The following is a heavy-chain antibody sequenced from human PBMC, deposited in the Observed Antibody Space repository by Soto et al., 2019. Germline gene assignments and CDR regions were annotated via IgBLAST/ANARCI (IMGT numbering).Heavy chain of an antibody. CDR1: GFTFSSYA. D-gene: IGHD2-15*01. CDR2: ISGSGSST. Sequence: EVQLLESGGGLVQPGGSLRLSCAASGFTFSSYAMNWVRQAPGKGLEWVSGISGSGSSTYYTDSVKGRFTISRDNSKNPLYLQMNSLRAEDTAVYYCAKGGEVVATTRSSFDYWGQGTLVTVSS. CDR3: AKGGEVVATTRSSFDY. V-gene: IGHV3-23*01. J-gene: IGHJ4*02.